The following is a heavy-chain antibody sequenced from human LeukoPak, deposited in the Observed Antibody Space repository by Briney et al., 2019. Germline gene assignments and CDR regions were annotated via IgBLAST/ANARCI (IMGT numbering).Heavy chain of an antibody. CDR2: ISSSSTI. Sequence: GGSLRLSCAASGFTFSSYSMNWVRQAPGMGLEWVSYISSSSTIYYADSVKGRFTISRDNAKNSLYLQMNSLRAEDTAVYYCARDEAFWSGYKPGMDVWGKGTTVTVSS. J-gene: IGHJ6*03. CDR1: GFTFSSYS. V-gene: IGHV3-48*04. D-gene: IGHD3-3*01. CDR3: ARDEAFWSGYKPGMDV.